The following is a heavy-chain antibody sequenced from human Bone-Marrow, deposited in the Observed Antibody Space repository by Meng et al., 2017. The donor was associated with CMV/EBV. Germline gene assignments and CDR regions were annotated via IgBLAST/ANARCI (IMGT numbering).Heavy chain of an antibody. V-gene: IGHV3-43*01. CDR2: ISWDGGST. J-gene: IGHJ5*02. CDR3: ARSYDSSGWGWFDP. D-gene: IGHD3-22*01. Sequence: GESLKISCAASGFTFEDYTMHWVRQAPGKGLEWVSLISWDGGSTYYADSVKGRFTISRDNSKNSLYLQMNSLRTEDTALYYCARSYDSSGWGWFDPWGQGTLVTVSS. CDR1: GFTFEDYT.